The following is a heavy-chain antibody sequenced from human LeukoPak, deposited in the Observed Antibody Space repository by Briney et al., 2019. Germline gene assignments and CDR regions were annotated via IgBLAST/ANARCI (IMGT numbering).Heavy chain of an antibody. J-gene: IGHJ2*01. V-gene: IGHV4-59*01. CDR2: IYYSGST. CDR1: GGSFSGYY. CDR3: ARSGQYCSGGSCYILWYFDL. D-gene: IGHD2-15*01. Sequence: SETLSLTCAVYGGSFSGYYWSWIRQPPGKGLEWIGYIYYSGSTNYNPSLKSRVTISVDTSKNQFSLKLSSVTAADTAVYYCARSGQYCSGGSCYILWYFDLWGRGTLVTVSS.